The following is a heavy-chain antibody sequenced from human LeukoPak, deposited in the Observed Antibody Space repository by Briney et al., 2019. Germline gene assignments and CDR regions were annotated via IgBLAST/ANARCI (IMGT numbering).Heavy chain of an antibody. CDR3: ASHYDSSGFDY. CDR2: IWYDGSNK. Sequence: GRTLRLSCAESGFNFSSYGMHWVRQATGKGLEWVAVIWYDGSNKYYADSVKGRFTISRDNSKNTLYLQMNSLRAEDTAVYYCASHYDSSGFDYWGQGTLVTVSS. V-gene: IGHV3-33*01. D-gene: IGHD3-22*01. J-gene: IGHJ4*02. CDR1: GFNFSSYG.